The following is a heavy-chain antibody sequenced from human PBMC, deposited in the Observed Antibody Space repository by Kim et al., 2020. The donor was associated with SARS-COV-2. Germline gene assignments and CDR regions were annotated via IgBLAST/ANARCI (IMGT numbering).Heavy chain of an antibody. D-gene: IGHD2-15*01. J-gene: IGHJ4*02. Sequence: SETLSLTCTVSGGSISSSSYYWGWIRQPPGKGLEWIGSIYYSGSTYYNPSLKSRVTISVDTSKNQFSLKLSSVTAADTAVYYCARDKPKYPYCSGGSCYGVGYWGQGTLVTVSS. CDR3: ARDKPKYPYCSGGSCYGVGY. V-gene: IGHV4-39*07. CDR1: GGSISSSSYY. CDR2: IYYSGST.